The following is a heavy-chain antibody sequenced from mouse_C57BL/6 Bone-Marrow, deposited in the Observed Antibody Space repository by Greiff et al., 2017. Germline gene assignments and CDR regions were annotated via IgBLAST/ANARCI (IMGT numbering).Heavy chain of an antibody. V-gene: IGHV1-69*01. CDR2: IGPSGSYT. CDR3: ARIGYWAY. Sequence: QVQLQQPGAELVMPGASVKLSCAASGYTFTSYWMPWVHQRPGQGLEWIGEIGPSGSYTNYNQKFKGKSTLTVDKSSSTAYMQLSSLTSEDSAVYYCARIGYWAYWGQGTLVTVSA. CDR1: GYTFTSYW. D-gene: IGHD2-3*01. J-gene: IGHJ3*01.